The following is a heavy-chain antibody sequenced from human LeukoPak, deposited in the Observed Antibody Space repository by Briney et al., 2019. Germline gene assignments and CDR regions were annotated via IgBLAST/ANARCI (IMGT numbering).Heavy chain of an antibody. CDR2: FYYSGTT. Sequence: SETLSLTCSVSGGAVTSFYWSWIRQSPGKGLEWIGYFYYSGTTKYNPSLKSRVTISGDTSKNQLSLKLRAVTAADTAMYYCARPRFASAVILDSWGQGDPVTVSS. V-gene: IGHV4-59*08. CDR1: GGAVTSFY. J-gene: IGHJ4*02. CDR3: ARPRFASAVILDS. D-gene: IGHD2-21*02.